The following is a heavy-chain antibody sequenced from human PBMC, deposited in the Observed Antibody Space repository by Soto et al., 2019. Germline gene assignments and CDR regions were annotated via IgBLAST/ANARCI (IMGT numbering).Heavy chain of an antibody. Sequence: EVQLVESGGGLVRPGGSLRLSCAASGFTFSSYTMHWVRQAPGKGLEWVSSITSTSTYIYYTDSLKGRFTIPRDNANNSLFLQMNSLGPGDTAVYYCARDGARDRGDKGFDYWGQGTVVTVSS. D-gene: IGHD2-21*02. CDR1: GFTFSSYT. CDR3: ARDGARDRGDKGFDY. V-gene: IGHV3-21*01. J-gene: IGHJ4*02. CDR2: ITSTSTYI.